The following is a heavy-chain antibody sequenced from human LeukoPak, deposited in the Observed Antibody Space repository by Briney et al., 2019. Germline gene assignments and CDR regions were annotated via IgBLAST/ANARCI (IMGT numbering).Heavy chain of an antibody. CDR1: GFTFSSYA. V-gene: IGHV3-23*01. J-gene: IGHJ6*03. D-gene: IGHD3-10*01. CDR2: FSGSGGDT. Sequence: GGSLRLSCAASGFTFSSYAMSWVRQAPGKGLEWVSAFSGSGGDTYYADSVKGRFTISRDNSKNTLYLQMNSLRAEDTAVYYCAKAITMVRGVADYYYYYMDVWGKGTTVTVSS. CDR3: AKAITMVRGVADYYYYYMDV.